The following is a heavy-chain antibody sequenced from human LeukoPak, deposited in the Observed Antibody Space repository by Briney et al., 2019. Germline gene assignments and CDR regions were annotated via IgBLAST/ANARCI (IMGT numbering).Heavy chain of an antibody. CDR3: ARDSTGTTGLDY. Sequence: SETLSLTCTVYGGSISSGDYYWGWIRQPPGKGLEWFGYIYYSRSTYYNPSLKSRVTISVDTSKNQFSLKLSSVTAADTAVYYCARDSTGTTGLDYWGQGTLVTVSS. CDR2: IYYSRST. V-gene: IGHV4-30-4*08. D-gene: IGHD1-7*01. J-gene: IGHJ4*02. CDR1: GGSISSGDYY.